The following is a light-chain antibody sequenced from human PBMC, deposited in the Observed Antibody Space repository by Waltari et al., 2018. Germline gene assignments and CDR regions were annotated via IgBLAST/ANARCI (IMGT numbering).Light chain of an antibody. V-gene: IGLV1-44*01. CDR1: TSNIGRNS. CDR3: AAWDDSLNGYV. J-gene: IGLJ1*01. CDR2: STD. Sequence: QPALTQPPSASGTPGQTFTISRSGSTSNIGRNSVNFSQQLPGPAPRLLIYSTDQRPSGVPDRFSGSKSGTSASLAISGLHSEDEADYYCAAWDDSLNGYVLGTGTKVTVL.